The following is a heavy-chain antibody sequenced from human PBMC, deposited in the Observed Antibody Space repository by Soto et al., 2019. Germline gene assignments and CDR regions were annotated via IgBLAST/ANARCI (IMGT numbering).Heavy chain of an antibody. CDR1: GGSISSGGYS. D-gene: IGHD2-2*01. J-gene: IGHJ5*02. Sequence: QLQLQESGSGLVKPSQTLSLTCAVSGGSISSGGYSWSWIRQPPGKGLEWIGYIYHSGSTYYNPSLTSRVTISVDRSKNQFSLKLRSVTAADTAVYYCARALGYCISTSCPNWFDPWGQGTLVTVSS. V-gene: IGHV4-30-2*01. CDR2: IYHSGST. CDR3: ARALGYCISTSCPNWFDP.